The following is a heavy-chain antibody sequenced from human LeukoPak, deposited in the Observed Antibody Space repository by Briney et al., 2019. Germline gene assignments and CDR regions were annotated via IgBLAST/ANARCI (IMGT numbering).Heavy chain of an antibody. Sequence: SETLSLTCTVSGGSISSSSYYWGWIRQPPGKGLEWIGSIYYSGSTYYNPSLKSRVTISVDTSKNQFSLKLSSVTAADTAVYYCARDPGVTKYYYDSSGYYGFDYWGQGTLVTVSS. J-gene: IGHJ4*02. CDR2: IYYSGST. D-gene: IGHD3-22*01. V-gene: IGHV4-39*07. CDR1: GGSISSSSYY. CDR3: ARDPGVTKYYYDSSGYYGFDY.